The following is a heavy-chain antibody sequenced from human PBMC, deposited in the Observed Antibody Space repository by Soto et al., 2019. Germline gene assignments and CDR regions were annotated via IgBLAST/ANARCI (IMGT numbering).Heavy chain of an antibody. J-gene: IGHJ5*02. CDR3: ARDRGPSSGYYPYWFDP. Sequence: ASVKGSCKASGYTFTSYAIGWVRQAPGQGLEWMGGIIPIFGTANYAQKFQGRVTITADESTSTAYMELSSLRSEDTAVYYCARDRGPSSGYYPYWFDPWGQGTLVTVSS. D-gene: IGHD3-22*01. CDR1: GYTFTSYA. CDR2: IIPIFGTA. V-gene: IGHV1-69*13.